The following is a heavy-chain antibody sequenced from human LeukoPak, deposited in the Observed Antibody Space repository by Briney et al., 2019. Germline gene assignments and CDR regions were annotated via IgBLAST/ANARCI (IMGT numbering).Heavy chain of an antibody. CDR2: ISWNSGTI. V-gene: IGHV3-9*03. J-gene: IGHJ3*02. D-gene: IGHD4-17*01. CDR1: GFTFDDGA. CDR3: ARRAVTGAFDI. Sequence: GGSLRLSCAASGFTFDDGAMHWVRQPPGKGLEWVSGISWNSGTIVYADSVKGRFTISRDNAKNSLYLQMNSLRAEDMALYFCARRAVTGAFDIWGQGTMVTVSS.